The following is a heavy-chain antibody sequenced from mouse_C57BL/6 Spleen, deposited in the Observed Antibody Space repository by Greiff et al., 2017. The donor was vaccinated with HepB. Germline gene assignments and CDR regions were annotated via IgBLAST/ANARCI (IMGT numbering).Heavy chain of an antibody. CDR1: GYTFTSYW. Sequence: QVQLKQSGAELVKPGASVKLSCKASGYTFTSYWMHWVKQRPGQGLEWIGMIHPNSGSTNYNEKFKSKATLTVDKSSSTAYMQLSSLTSEDSAVYYCARDQSTMVTTNYFDYWGQGTTLTVSS. D-gene: IGHD2-2*01. CDR2: IHPNSGST. V-gene: IGHV1-64*01. J-gene: IGHJ2*01. CDR3: ARDQSTMVTTNYFDY.